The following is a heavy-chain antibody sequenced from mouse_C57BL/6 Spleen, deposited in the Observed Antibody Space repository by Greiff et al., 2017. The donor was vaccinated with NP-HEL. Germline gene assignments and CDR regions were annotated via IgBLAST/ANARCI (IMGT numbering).Heavy chain of an antibody. J-gene: IGHJ2*01. D-gene: IGHD2-1*01. CDR1: GYTFTSYW. CDR3: TSEGTGNYDGSAKGD. Sequence: QVQRQKNGAELVMPGASVKLSCKASGYTFTSYWMHWVKQRPGQGLEWIGEIDPSDSYTNYNQKFKGKATLTADKSSSTAYMQLSSLTSEDSAVSSWTSEGTGNYDGSAKGDWGQGTTVTVSS. V-gene: IGHV1-69*01. CDR2: IDPSDSYT.